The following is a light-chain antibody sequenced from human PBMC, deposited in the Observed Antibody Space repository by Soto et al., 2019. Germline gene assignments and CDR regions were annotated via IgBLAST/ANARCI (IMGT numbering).Light chain of an antibody. J-gene: IGKJ1*01. V-gene: IGKV3-20*01. CDR2: AAS. Sequence: EIVLTQSPGALSLSPGERATLSCRASQSVSSTFLAWYQQKPGQAPRLLIYAASSRATGIPDRFSGGGSGTEFTLTINRLESEDSAVYYCQQYSRSPRTFGQGTKVEIK. CDR1: QSVSSTF. CDR3: QQYSRSPRT.